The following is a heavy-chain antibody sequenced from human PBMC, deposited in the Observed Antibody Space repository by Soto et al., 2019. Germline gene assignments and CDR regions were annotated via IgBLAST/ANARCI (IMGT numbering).Heavy chain of an antibody. J-gene: IGHJ6*02. V-gene: IGHV1-69*12. CDR1: GGTFSSYA. Sequence: QVQLVQSGAEVKKPGSSVKVSCKASGGTFSSYAISWVRQAPGQGLEWMGGIIPIFGTADYAQKFQGRVTLTAEDFTRTAYMELRSLRSEDTAVYYCGRQLGGNHCYYGMDVWGQGTTVTVSS. CDR2: IIPIFGTA. D-gene: IGHD7-27*01. CDR3: GRQLGGNHCYYGMDV.